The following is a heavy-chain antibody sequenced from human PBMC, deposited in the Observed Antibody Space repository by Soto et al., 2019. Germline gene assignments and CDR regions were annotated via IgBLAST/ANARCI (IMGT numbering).Heavy chain of an antibody. V-gene: IGHV3-23*01. Sequence: GGSLRLSCAASGVTLTNSALSWFRQAPGKGLEWVSTISGRTTNTWYADSVKGRFIVSRDNSVNTLYLQMNSLRAEDTAVYYCARFGAKTSNPDYWGQGTLVTVSS. CDR3: ARFGAKTSNPDY. D-gene: IGHD3-10*01. CDR1: GVTLTNSA. CDR2: ISGRTTNT. J-gene: IGHJ4*02.